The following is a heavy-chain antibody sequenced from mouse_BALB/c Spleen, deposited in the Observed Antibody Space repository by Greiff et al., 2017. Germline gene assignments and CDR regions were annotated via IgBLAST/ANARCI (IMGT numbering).Heavy chain of an antibody. CDR1: GFTFSDYY. Sequence: VQVVESGGGLVKPGGSLKLSCAASGFTFSDYYMYWVRQTPEKRLEWVATISDGGSYTYYPDSVKGRFTISRDNAKNNLYLQMSSLKSEDTARYYCATGYFDVWGAGTTVTVSS. CDR2: ISDGGSYT. CDR3: ATGYFDV. V-gene: IGHV5-4*02. J-gene: IGHJ1*01.